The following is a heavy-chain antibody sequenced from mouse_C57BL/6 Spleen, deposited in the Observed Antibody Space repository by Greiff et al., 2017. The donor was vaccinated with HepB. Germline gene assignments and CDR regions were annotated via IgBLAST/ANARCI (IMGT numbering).Heavy chain of an antibody. D-gene: IGHD1-1*01. CDR3: ARCYYYGTLWFAY. Sequence: VQLQQSGPELVKPGASVKISCKASGYTFTDYYMNWVKQSHGKSLEWIGDINPNNGGTSYNQKFKGKATLTVDKSSSTAYMELRSLTSEDSAVYYCARCYYYGTLWFAYWGQGTLVTVSA. CDR1: GYTFTDYY. J-gene: IGHJ3*01. V-gene: IGHV1-26*01. CDR2: INPNNGGT.